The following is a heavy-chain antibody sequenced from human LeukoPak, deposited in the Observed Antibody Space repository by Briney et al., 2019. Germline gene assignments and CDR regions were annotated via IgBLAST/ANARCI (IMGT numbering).Heavy chain of an antibody. CDR3: AKGVGIAVAGIDY. CDR1: GFTFDDYA. D-gene: IGHD6-19*01. J-gene: IGHJ4*02. Sequence: GGSLRLSCAASGFTFDDYAMHWVRQVPGKGLEWVSGISWNSGSIGYADSVKGRFTISRDNAKNSLYLQMNSLRAEDMAFYYCAKGVGIAVAGIDYWGQGTLVTVSP. CDR2: ISWNSGSI. V-gene: IGHV3-9*03.